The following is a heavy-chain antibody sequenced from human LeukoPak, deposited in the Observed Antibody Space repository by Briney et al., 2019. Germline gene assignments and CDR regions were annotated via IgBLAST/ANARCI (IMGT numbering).Heavy chain of an antibody. D-gene: IGHD1-26*01. Sequence: PGGSLRLSGAASGFTFSSYWMHWVRQAPGKGLVWVSRINSDGSSTSYADSVKGRFTISRDNAKNTLYLQMDILRAEDTAMYYCARGTGSYYSLGYWGQGTLVTVSS. CDR2: INSDGSST. J-gene: IGHJ4*02. V-gene: IGHV3-74*01. CDR3: ARGTGSYYSLGY. CDR1: GFTFSSYW.